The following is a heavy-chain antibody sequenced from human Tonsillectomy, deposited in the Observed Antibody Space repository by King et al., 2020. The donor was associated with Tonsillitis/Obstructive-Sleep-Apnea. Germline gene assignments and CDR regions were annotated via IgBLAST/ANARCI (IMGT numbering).Heavy chain of an antibody. CDR1: GFTFSSYA. V-gene: IGHV3-23*04. J-gene: IGHJ6*02. D-gene: IGHD5-12*01. Sequence: VQLVESGGGLVQPGGSLRLSCAASGFTFSSYAMSWVRQAPGKGLEWVSAISGRGGSTYYADSVKGRFTISRDNSKNTMYLQMNSLRAEDTAVYYCAKWPLGGYHSEDYNYGMDVWGQGTTVTVSS. CDR2: ISGRGGST. CDR3: AKWPLGGYHSEDYNYGMDV.